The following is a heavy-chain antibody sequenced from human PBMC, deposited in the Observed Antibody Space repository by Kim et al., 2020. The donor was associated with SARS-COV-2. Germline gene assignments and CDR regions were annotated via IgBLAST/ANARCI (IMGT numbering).Heavy chain of an antibody. CDR2: ISGSGTGK. V-gene: IGHV3-23*01. Sequence: GGSLRLSCAASGFTFSSYVVSWVRQAPGKGLEWVSGISGSGTGKYYADSVRGRFTISRDNSKNTVYLQMNSLRAEDTAVYYCAKSESVGAEGLDYWGQGTLVTVSS. CDR3: AKSESVGAEGLDY. J-gene: IGHJ4*02. CDR1: GFTFSSYV. D-gene: IGHD1-26*01.